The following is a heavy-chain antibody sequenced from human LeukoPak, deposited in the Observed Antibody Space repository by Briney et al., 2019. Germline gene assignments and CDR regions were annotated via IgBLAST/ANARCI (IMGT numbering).Heavy chain of an antibody. Sequence: GGSLRLSCAASGFTFSSYAMSWVRQAPGKGLEWVSAISGSGGSTYYADSVKGRFTISRDNSKNTLYLQMNSLRAEDTAVYYCAKAYSASEQWLVRGFDYWGQGTLVVVSS. V-gene: IGHV3-23*01. J-gene: IGHJ4*02. D-gene: IGHD6-19*01. CDR1: GFTFSSYA. CDR3: AKAYSASEQWLVRGFDY. CDR2: ISGSGGST.